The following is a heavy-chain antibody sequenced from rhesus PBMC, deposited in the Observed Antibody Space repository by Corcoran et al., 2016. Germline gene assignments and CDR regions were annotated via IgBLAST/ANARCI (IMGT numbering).Heavy chain of an antibody. V-gene: IGHV3-119*01. CDR2: ISSDGTGT. J-gene: IGHJ4*01. D-gene: IGHD1-7*02. CDR1: GFTFSSYW. Sequence: EVQLVESGGGLVQPGGSLRLSCAASGFTFSSYWMYWVRKAPGKGLEWVSRISSDGTGTSYADSVKGRFTISRENAKNSLYLQMNSLRAEDTAVYYCAREGTGTYFDYWGQGVLVTVSS. CDR3: AREGTGTYFDY.